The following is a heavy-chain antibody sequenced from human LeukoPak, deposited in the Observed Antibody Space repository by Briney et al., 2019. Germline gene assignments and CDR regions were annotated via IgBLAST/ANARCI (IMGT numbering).Heavy chain of an antibody. CDR1: GFTFSSYS. V-gene: IGHV3-21*01. Sequence: PGGSLRLSRAASGFTFSSYSMNWVRQAPGKGLEWVSSISSSSSYIYYADSVKGRFTISRDDAKNSLYLQMNSLRAEDTAVYYCARAVDDYGDYARFDYWGQGTLVTVSS. CDR2: ISSSSSYI. J-gene: IGHJ4*02. D-gene: IGHD4-17*01. CDR3: ARAVDDYGDYARFDY.